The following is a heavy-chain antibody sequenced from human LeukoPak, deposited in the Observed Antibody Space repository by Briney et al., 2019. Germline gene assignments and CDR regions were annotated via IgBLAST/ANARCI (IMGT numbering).Heavy chain of an antibody. Sequence: GASVKVSCRASGYTFTSYYMHWVRQAPGQGLEWMGIINPSGGSTSYAQKFQGRVTMTRDTSTSTVYMELSSLRSEDTAVYYCARATYCGGDCYSPPGGDAFDIWGQGTMVTVSS. D-gene: IGHD2-21*02. J-gene: IGHJ3*02. CDR2: INPSGGST. V-gene: IGHV1-46*01. CDR1: GYTFTSYY. CDR3: ARATYCGGDCYSPPGGDAFDI.